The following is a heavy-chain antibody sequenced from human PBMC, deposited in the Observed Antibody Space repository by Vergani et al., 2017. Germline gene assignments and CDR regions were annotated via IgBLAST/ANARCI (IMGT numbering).Heavy chain of an antibody. Sequence: QVQLQESGPGLVKPSQTLSLTCTVSGGSISSGDYYWSWIRQPPGKGLEWIGYIYYSGSTNYNPSLKSRVTISVDTSKNQFSLKLSSVTAADTAVYYCARGVACSGSYCRDYYYYYMDVWGKGTTVTVSS. D-gene: IGHD3-10*02. CDR1: GGSISSGDYY. CDR3: ARGVACSGSYCRDYYYYYMDV. CDR2: IYYSGST. J-gene: IGHJ6*03. V-gene: IGHV4-30-4*08.